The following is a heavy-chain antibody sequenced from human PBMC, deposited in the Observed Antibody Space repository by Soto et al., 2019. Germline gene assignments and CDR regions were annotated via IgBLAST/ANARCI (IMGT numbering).Heavy chain of an antibody. J-gene: IGHJ6*02. CDR2: IRSGGST. Sequence: GGSLRLSCAASGFTVSTKYMSWVRQAPGKGLEWVSVIRSGGSTFYADSVKGRFTISRDNSKNTLYLQMNSLRAEDTAVYYCAKDRISKGSGLGYYGMDVWGQGTTVTVSS. CDR1: GFTVSTKY. CDR3: AKDRISKGSGLGYYGMDV. V-gene: IGHV3-53*01. D-gene: IGHD3-3*01.